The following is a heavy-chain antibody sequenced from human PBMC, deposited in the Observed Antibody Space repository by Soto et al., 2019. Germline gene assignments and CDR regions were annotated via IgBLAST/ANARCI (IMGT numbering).Heavy chain of an antibody. CDR2: IYYSGST. D-gene: IGHD4-17*01. CDR3: AREVRSRPNGDYVISWFDP. V-gene: IGHV4-59*01. CDR1: GGSISSYY. Sequence: SETLSLTCTVSGGSISSYYWSWIRQPPGKGLEWIGYIYYSGSTNYNPSLKSRVTISVDTSKNQFSLKLSSVTAADTAVYYFAREVRSRPNGDYVISWFDPWGQGTLVTVS. J-gene: IGHJ5*02.